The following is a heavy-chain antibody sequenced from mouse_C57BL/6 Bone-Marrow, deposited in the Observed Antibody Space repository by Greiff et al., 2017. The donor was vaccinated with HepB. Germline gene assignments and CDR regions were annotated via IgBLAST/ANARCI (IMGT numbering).Heavy chain of an antibody. CDR3: ARSYYDYDPWYFDV. V-gene: IGHV1-59*01. J-gene: IGHJ1*03. Sequence: VQLQQPGAELVRPGTSVKLSCKASGYTFTSYWMHWVKQRPGQGLEWIGVIDPSDSYTNYNQKFKGKATLTVVTSSSTAYMQLSSLTSEDSAVYYCARSYYDYDPWYFDVWGTGTTVTVSS. CDR1: GYTFTSYW. D-gene: IGHD2-4*01. CDR2: IDPSDSYT.